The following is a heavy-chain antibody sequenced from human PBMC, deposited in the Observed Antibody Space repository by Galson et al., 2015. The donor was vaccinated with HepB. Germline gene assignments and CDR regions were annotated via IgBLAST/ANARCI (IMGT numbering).Heavy chain of an antibody. D-gene: IGHD3-10*01. J-gene: IGHJ4*02. Sequence: SLRLSCAASGFTFSIHAMRWVRQAPGKGLECVSYISTSSTIYYADSVKCRFTISRDNAKNSLYLQMNSLRDEDTAVYYCVRSRGGSLWGQGTLVTVSS. CDR1: GFTFSIHA. V-gene: IGHV3-48*02. CDR3: VRSRGGSL. CDR2: ISTSSTI.